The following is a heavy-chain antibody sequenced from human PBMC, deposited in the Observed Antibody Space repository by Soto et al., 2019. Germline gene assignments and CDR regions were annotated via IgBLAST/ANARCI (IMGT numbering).Heavy chain of an antibody. V-gene: IGHV1-69*01. Sequence: QVQLVQSGAEVKKPGSSVKVSCKASGGTFSSYAISWVRQAPGQGLQYMGGIIPMFGTANYAQKFQGTVTITADGSTGTVYMELRSLRSEDTAIYYCASGFADKHGDSVFDPWGQGTLVIVSS. J-gene: IGHJ5*02. CDR1: GGTFSSYA. CDR3: ASGFADKHGDSVFDP. CDR2: IIPMFGTA. D-gene: IGHD4-17*01.